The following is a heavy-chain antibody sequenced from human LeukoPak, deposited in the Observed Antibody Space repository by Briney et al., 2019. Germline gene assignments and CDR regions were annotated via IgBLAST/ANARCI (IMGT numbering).Heavy chain of an antibody. CDR2: INHSGST. D-gene: IGHD5-12*01. Sequence: NTSETLSLTCAVYGRSFSGYYWSWIRQPPGEGLEWIGEINHSGSTNYNPSLKSRVTISVDTSKNQFSLKLSSVTAADTAVYYCATVPSYSGYDGGWFDPWGQGTLVTVSS. CDR3: ATVPSYSGYDGGWFDP. CDR1: GRSFSGYY. J-gene: IGHJ5*02. V-gene: IGHV4-34*01.